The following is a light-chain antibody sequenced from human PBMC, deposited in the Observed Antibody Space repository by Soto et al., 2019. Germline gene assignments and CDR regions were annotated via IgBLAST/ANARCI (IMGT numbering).Light chain of an antibody. Sequence: QLTQSPSFLSASVGDRVTITCRASQGIRDFLAWYQQKPGQPPKLLIYAASTLQTGVPTRFSGIASGTEFTLIISNLQPADFATYYCQQFNVYPLTFGGGTKVEIK. CDR3: QQFNVYPLT. J-gene: IGKJ4*01. CDR1: QGIRDF. CDR2: AAS. V-gene: IGKV1-9*01.